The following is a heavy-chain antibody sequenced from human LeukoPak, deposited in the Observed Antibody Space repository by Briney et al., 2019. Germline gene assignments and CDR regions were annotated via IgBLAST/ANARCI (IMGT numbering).Heavy chain of an antibody. CDR2: ISAYNGNT. V-gene: IGHV1-18*01. Sequence: ASVKVSCKASGYTFTSYGISWVRQAPGQGLEWMGWISAYNGNTNYAQKLQGRVTMTTDTSTSTAYMELRSLRSDGTAVYYCARDPDGVAVAGTLDDYWGQGTLVTVSS. D-gene: IGHD6-19*01. CDR3: ARDPDGVAVAGTLDDY. J-gene: IGHJ4*02. CDR1: GYTFTSYG.